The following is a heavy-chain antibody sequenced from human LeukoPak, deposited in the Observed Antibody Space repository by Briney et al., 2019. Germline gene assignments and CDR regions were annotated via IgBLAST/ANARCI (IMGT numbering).Heavy chain of an antibody. J-gene: IGHJ4*02. V-gene: IGHV3-33*01. CDR1: GFIFGSFG. CDR2: IWHDGSYK. Sequence: GGSLRLSCAASGFIFGSFGKHWVRQAPGKGLEWVAVIWHDGSYKYYLDSVKGRFTISRDNAKNTLYLQMNNLRVEDTAVYYCARVGDYENSGSQPFDYWGQGTLVTVSS. CDR3: ARVGDYENSGSQPFDY. D-gene: IGHD3-22*01.